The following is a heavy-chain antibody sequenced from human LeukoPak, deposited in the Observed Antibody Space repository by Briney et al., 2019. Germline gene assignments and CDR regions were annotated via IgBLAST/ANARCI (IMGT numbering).Heavy chain of an antibody. CDR2: IWYDGSNK. V-gene: IGHV3-33*01. J-gene: IGHJ6*02. Sequence: PGRSLRLSCAASGFTFSSYGMHWVRQAPGKGLEWVAVIWYDGSNKYYADSVKGRFTISRDNSKNTLYLQMNSLRAEDTAVYYCARDESDIVVVPAATLDVWGQGTTVTVSS. CDR3: ARDESDIVVVPAATLDV. D-gene: IGHD2-2*01. CDR1: GFTFSSYG.